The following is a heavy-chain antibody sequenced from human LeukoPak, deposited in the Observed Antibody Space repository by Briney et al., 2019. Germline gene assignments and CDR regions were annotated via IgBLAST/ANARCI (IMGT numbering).Heavy chain of an antibody. J-gene: IGHJ4*02. D-gene: IGHD3-3*01. Sequence: SETLSLTCTVSGGSLSSYYWSWIRQPPGKGLEWIGYIYYSGSTNYNPSLKSRVTISVDTSKNQFSLKLSSVTAADTAVYYCAREGRVAGYFDYWGQGTLVTVSS. CDR1: GGSLSSYY. CDR2: IYYSGST. V-gene: IGHV4-59*01. CDR3: AREGRVAGYFDY.